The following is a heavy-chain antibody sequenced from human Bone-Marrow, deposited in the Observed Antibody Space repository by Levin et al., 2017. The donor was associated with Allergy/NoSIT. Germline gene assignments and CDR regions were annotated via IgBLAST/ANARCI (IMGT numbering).Heavy chain of an antibody. CDR2: IIPILGIA. CDR1: GGTFSSYT. D-gene: IGHD3-10*01. Sequence: ISCKASGGTFSSYTISWVRQAPGQGLEWMGRIIPILGIANYAQKFQGRVTITADKSTSTAYMELSSLRSEDTAVYYCANIEGTRAPNSGRFGGTNWFDPWGQGTLVTVSS. J-gene: IGHJ5*02. CDR3: ANIEGTRAPNSGRFGGTNWFDP. V-gene: IGHV1-69*02.